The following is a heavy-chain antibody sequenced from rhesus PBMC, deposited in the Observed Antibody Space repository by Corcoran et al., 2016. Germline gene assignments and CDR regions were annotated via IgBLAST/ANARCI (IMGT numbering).Heavy chain of an antibody. CDR2: IITLVGIT. CDR1: GFTFGRYA. D-gene: IGHD6-31*01. V-gene: IGHV1-198*02. CDR3: ARGPPEGIAAAGNDY. J-gene: IGHJ4*01. Sequence: QVQLVQSGAEVKKPGASVKVSCKASGFTFGRYAISWVRQATGQGLEGRGVIITLVGITKSAEKFQGRVTITADTSTSTAYMDLSSLRSEDTAVYYCARGPPEGIAAAGNDYWGQGVLVTVSS.